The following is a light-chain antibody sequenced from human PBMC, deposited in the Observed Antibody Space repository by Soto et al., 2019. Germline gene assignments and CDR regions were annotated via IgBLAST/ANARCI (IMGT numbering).Light chain of an antibody. Sequence: EIVLTQSPGTLSLSPGERATLSCRASQSVSSSYLAWYQQKPGQAPRLLIYSASSRATVIPDRFSGSGSGTDFTLTISRLEPEDFAVYYCQQYGSSSWTCGQGTKVDIK. CDR2: SAS. J-gene: IGKJ1*01. CDR1: QSVSSSY. CDR3: QQYGSSSWT. V-gene: IGKV3-20*01.